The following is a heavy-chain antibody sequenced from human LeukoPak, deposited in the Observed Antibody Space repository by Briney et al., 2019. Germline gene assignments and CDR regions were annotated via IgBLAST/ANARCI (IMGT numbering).Heavy chain of an antibody. V-gene: IGHV1-8*01. D-gene: IGHD3-10*01. CDR1: GYTFTSYD. CDR2: MKPNSGNT. Sequence: ASVKVSCTASGYTFTSYDINWVRQAPGKGLEWMGWMKPNSGNTGYAQKFQGRVTITRNNSISTVYMELNSLRPEDTAVYYWCTMVRRPLFDYWGQGTLVTVSS. CDR3: CTMVRRPLFDY. J-gene: IGHJ4*02.